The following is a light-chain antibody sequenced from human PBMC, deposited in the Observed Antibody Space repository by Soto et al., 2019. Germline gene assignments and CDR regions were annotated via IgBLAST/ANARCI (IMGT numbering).Light chain of an antibody. V-gene: IGKV1-39*01. CDR1: QSISSY. J-gene: IGKJ1*01. CDR2: AAS. CDR3: QQSYSPPPS. Sequence: DIQMTQSPSSLSASVGDRVTITCRASQSISSYLNWYQQKPGKAPKLLIYAASSLQSGVPSRFSGSGSGTDFTLTITSLQPEVFAIYYCQQSYSPPPSFGQGTRVEIK.